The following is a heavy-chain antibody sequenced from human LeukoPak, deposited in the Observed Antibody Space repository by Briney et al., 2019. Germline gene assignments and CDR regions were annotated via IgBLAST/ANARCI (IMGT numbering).Heavy chain of an antibody. D-gene: IGHD1/OR15-1a*01. CDR1: GGSISSSSYY. CDR2: ITQSGST. V-gene: IGHV4-39*07. Sequence: SETLSLTCTVSGGSISSSSYYWGWIRQPPGKGLEWIGEITQSGSTNYNPSLKSRVTISVDSSKNQFSLILTSVTAADTAVYYCATTMGYCSQGTLVTVSS. CDR3: ATTMGY. J-gene: IGHJ4*02.